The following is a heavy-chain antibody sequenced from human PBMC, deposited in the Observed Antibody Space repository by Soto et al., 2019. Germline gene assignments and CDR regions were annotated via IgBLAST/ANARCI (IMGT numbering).Heavy chain of an antibody. D-gene: IGHD6-6*01. CDR1: GFTLSNYR. Sequence: EVQLVESGGGPVKSGQSLRLSCVASGFTLSNYRMTWVRQGPGKGLEWVSSINSRADYTHYTESVKGRFTISRDNAKNSVFLQMNSLRAEHAAVYYCGREKEDEGSSSLRVYYGVHVWGQGTTVIVSS. J-gene: IGHJ6*02. CDR3: GREKEDEGSSSLRVYYGVHV. CDR2: INSRADYT. V-gene: IGHV3-21*06.